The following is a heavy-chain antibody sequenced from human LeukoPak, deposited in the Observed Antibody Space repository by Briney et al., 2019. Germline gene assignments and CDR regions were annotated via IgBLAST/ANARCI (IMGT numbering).Heavy chain of an antibody. J-gene: IGHJ4*02. CDR3: ARGGNYYGSGSYLSPCDY. CDR2: INPNSGGT. CDR1: GYTFTGYY. V-gene: IGHV1-2*04. Sequence: ASVKVSCKASGYTFTGYYMHWVRQAPGQGFEWMGWINPNSGGTNYAQKFQGWVTMTRDTSISTAYMELSRLRSDDTAVYYCARGGNYYGSGSYLSPCDYWGQGTLVTVSS. D-gene: IGHD3-10*01.